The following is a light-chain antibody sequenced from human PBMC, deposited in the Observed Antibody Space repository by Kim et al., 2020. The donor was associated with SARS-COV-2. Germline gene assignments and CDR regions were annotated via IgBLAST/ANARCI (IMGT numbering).Light chain of an antibody. Sequence: DIQMTQSPSSVSASVGDRVTITCRASQGINTWLAWYQQKSGKAPQLLIFSASNLYTGVPSRFSGCGSGTDFTLTISSLQPEDFATYYCQQANSFPITFGQGTRLEIK. CDR3: QQANSFPIT. V-gene: IGKV1-12*01. CDR1: QGINTW. J-gene: IGKJ5*01. CDR2: SAS.